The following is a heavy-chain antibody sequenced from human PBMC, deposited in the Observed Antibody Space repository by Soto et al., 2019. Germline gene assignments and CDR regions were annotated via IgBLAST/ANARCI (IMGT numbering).Heavy chain of an antibody. CDR3: ARDGDDSSGYSHYYYYDGMDV. Sequence: EVQLVESGGGLVQPGGSLRLSCAASGFTFSSYSMNWVRQAPGKGLEWVSYISSSSSTIYYADSVKGRFTISRDNAKNSLYVQMNSLGAEDTAVYYCARDGDDSSGYSHYYYYDGMDVWGQGTTVTVSS. CDR2: ISSSSSTI. D-gene: IGHD3-22*01. CDR1: GFTFSSYS. V-gene: IGHV3-48*01. J-gene: IGHJ6*02.